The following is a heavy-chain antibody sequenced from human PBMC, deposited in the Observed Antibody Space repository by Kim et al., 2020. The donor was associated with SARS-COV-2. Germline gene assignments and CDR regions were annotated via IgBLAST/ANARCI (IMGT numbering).Heavy chain of an antibody. CDR1: GFTFSDYY. Sequence: GGSLRLSCAASGFTFSDYYMSWIRQAPGKGLEWVSYISSSSSYTNYADSVKGRFTISRDNAKNSLYLQMNSLRAEDTAVYYCARGGDSSGLVGYFDYWGQGTLVTVSS. D-gene: IGHD3-22*01. J-gene: IGHJ4*02. CDR2: ISSSSSYT. CDR3: ARGGDSSGLVGYFDY. V-gene: IGHV3-11*05.